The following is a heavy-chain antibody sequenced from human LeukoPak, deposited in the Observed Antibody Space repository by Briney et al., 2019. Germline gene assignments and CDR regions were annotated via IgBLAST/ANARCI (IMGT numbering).Heavy chain of an antibody. CDR1: GYTFTSYG. CDR3: ARDRGYCSSTSCYYRSAVTPYY. CDR2: ISAYNGNT. Sequence: ASVKVSCKASGYTFTSYGISWVRQAPGQGLEWMGWISAYNGNTNYAQELQGRVTMTTDTSTSTAYMELRSLRSDDTAVYYCARDRGYCSSTSCYYRSAVTPYYWGQGALVTVSS. D-gene: IGHD2-2*01. V-gene: IGHV1-18*01. J-gene: IGHJ4*02.